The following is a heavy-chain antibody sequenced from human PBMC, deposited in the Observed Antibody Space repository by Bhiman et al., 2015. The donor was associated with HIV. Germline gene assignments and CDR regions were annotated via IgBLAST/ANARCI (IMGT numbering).Heavy chain of an antibody. Sequence: EVQLVESGGGLVKPGGSLRLSCAASGFTFSTYNMNWVRQAPGKGLEWVSGIGRSPDNRGYADSVKGRFTISRDNAKNSLYLQMNSLRVEDTAFYYCAREPSMATSIDSWGQGTLVTVVL. CDR2: IGRSPDNR. J-gene: IGHJ4*02. D-gene: IGHD1-14*01. CDR1: GFTFSTYN. CDR3: AREPSMATSIDS. V-gene: IGHV3-9*01.